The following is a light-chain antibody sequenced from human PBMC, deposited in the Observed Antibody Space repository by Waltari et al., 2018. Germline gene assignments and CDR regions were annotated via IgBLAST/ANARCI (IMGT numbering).Light chain of an antibody. Sequence: DIVMTQSPLSLSVTPGEPASISCRSSQSLLRSTGYNFLDWYLQKPGQPPQLLISLGSDRASGVTDRVSGSGTGTDFTLKISRVEAEDVGIYYCMQALHTPTTFGPGTKVDIK. CDR3: MQALHTPTT. V-gene: IGKV2-28*01. CDR2: LGS. J-gene: IGKJ3*01. CDR1: QSLLRSTGYNF.